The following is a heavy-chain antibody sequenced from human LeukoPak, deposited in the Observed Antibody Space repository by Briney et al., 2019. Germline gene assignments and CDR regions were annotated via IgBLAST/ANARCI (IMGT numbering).Heavy chain of an antibody. V-gene: IGHV3-49*04. D-gene: IGHD1-26*01. CDR1: GFTFGDYA. CDR2: IRSKVYGETT. CDR3: TRPLRSYGFEYYFDY. Sequence: GGSLRLSCTASGFTFGDYAMSWVRQAPGKGLEWVGFIRSKVYGETTEYAASVKGRFTISRDDSKSIAYLQMNSLKTEDTAVYYCTRPLRSYGFEYYFDYWGQGTLVTVSS. J-gene: IGHJ4*02.